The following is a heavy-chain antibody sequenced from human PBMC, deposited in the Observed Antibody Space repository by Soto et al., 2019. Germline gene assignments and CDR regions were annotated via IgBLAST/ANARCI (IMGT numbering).Heavy chain of an antibody. CDR1: GYTFSSYG. CDR3: ARAYGDYYFDY. J-gene: IGHJ4*02. Sequence: QVQLVQSGAEVKKPGASVKVSCKTSGYTFSSYGISWVRQAPGQGLEWMGWISTYKGDTHYVQNLQGRVTLTTDTSTSTAYMELRSLRSDDTAVYYCARAYGDYYFDYWGQGTLVTVYS. CDR2: ISTYKGDT. D-gene: IGHD4-17*01. V-gene: IGHV1-18*01.